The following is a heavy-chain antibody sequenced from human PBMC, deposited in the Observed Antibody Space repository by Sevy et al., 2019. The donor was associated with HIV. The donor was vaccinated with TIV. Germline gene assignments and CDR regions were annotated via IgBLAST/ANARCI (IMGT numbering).Heavy chain of an antibody. CDR3: ARGRVTSHYFDY. Sequence: GGSLRLSCAASRFTFNNFAIHWVRQAPGKGLGWVAVISYDGNNKFYADSVKGRFTISRDISKNTLYLQMNSLRGEDTAVYYCARGRVTSHYFDYWGQGTLVTVSS. CDR2: ISYDGNNK. D-gene: IGHD2-21*02. V-gene: IGHV3-30*04. CDR1: RFTFNNFA. J-gene: IGHJ4*02.